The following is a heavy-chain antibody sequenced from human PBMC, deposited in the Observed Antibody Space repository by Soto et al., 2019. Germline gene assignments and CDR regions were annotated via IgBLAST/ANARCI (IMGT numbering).Heavy chain of an antibody. CDR2: IYYSGST. J-gene: IGHJ6*03. V-gene: IGHV4-59*08. D-gene: IGHD6-13*01. CDR3: ARLGSSWTRDPKYYYYMDV. CDR1: GGSISSYY. Sequence: PSETLSLTCTVSGGSISSYYWSWIRQPPGKELEWIGYIYYSGSTNYNPSLKSRVTISVDTSKNQFFLKLSSVTAADTAVYYCARLGSSWTRDPKYYYYMDVWGKGTTVTVSS.